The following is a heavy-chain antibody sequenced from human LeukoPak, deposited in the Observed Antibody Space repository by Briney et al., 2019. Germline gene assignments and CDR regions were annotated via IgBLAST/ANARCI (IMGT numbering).Heavy chain of an antibody. D-gene: IGHD5-24*01. CDR2: ISSSSSYI. Sequence: GGSLRLSCAASGFTFSSYSMNWVRQAPGKGLEWVSSISSSSSYIYYADSVKGRFTISRDDARNSLFLQMNSLRADDTAIYYCARAGEMRYMDAWGKGTAVTVSS. CDR1: GFTFSSYS. J-gene: IGHJ6*03. V-gene: IGHV3-21*01. CDR3: ARAGEMRYMDA.